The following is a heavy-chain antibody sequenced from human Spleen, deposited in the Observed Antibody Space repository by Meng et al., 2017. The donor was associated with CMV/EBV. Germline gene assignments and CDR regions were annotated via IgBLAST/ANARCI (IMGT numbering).Heavy chain of an antibody. J-gene: IGHJ4*02. D-gene: IGHD3-3*02. CDR2: INQRGSEK. CDR3: ARYLSLGY. V-gene: IGHV3-7*01. Sequence: GGSLRLSCAASGFTFSSNWMSWVRQAPGKGLEWVASINQRGSEKWYVDSVKGRFTISRDNAKNSLYLQMKSLRVEDTAVYYCARYLSLGYWGQGTLVTVSS. CDR1: GFTFSSNW.